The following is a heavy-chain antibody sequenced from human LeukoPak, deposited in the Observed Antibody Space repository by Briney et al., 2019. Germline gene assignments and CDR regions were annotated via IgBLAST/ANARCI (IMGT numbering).Heavy chain of an antibody. D-gene: IGHD2-15*01. V-gene: IGHV1-2*02. CDR1: GYTFTGYY. Sequence: EASVKVSCKASGYTFTGYYMHWVRQAPGQGLEWMGWINPNSGGTNYAQKLQGRVTMTTDTSTSTAYMELRSLRSDDTAVYYCARPYCSGGSCSNYFDYWGQGTLVTVSS. CDR2: INPNSGGT. J-gene: IGHJ4*02. CDR3: ARPYCSGGSCSNYFDY.